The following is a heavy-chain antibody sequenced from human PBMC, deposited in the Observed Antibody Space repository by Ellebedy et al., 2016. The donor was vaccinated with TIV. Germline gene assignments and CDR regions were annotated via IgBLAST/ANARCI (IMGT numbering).Heavy chain of an antibody. V-gene: IGHV3-21*01. Sequence: GGSLRLXXTASGFSFSTYAMNWVRQAPGKGLEWVSYISSGSSYIFYADSMKGRFTISRDNAKNSLYLQMNSLRADDTAVYYCARLEGERYDGYSMDVWGQGTTVTVSS. D-gene: IGHD1-1*01. CDR3: ARLEGERYDGYSMDV. CDR1: GFSFSTYA. J-gene: IGHJ6*02. CDR2: ISSGSSYI.